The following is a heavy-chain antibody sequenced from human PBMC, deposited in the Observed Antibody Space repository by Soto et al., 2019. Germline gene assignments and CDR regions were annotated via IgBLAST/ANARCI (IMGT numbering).Heavy chain of an antibody. D-gene: IGHD6-6*01. CDR2: ISSNGGST. Sequence: EVQLVESGGGLVQPGGSLRLSCAASGFTFTSYAMHWVRQAPGKGLEYVSAISSNGGSTYYANSVKGRFTISRDNSKNTLYLQMGSLRAEDMAVYYCARVRAYSSSSYYYYYMDVWGKGTTVTVSS. J-gene: IGHJ6*03. V-gene: IGHV3-64*01. CDR1: GFTFTSYA. CDR3: ARVRAYSSSSYYYYYMDV.